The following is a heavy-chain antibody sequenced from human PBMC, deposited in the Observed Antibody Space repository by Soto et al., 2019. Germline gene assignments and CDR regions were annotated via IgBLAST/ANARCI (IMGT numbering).Heavy chain of an antibody. CDR2: INPNSGGT. Sequence: RASVKVSCKASGYTFTGYYMHWVRQAPGQGLEWMGWINPNSGGTNYAQKFQGWVTMTRDTSISTAYMELSRLRSDDTAVYYCAREGGSGPYYFDYWGQGTLVTVSS. D-gene: IGHD6-19*01. CDR1: GYTFTGYY. V-gene: IGHV1-2*04. CDR3: AREGGSGPYYFDY. J-gene: IGHJ4*02.